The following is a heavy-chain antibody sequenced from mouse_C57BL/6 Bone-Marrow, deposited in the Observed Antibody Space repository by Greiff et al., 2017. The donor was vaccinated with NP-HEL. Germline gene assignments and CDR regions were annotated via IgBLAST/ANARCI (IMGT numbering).Heavy chain of an antibody. CDR2: IDPSDSYT. D-gene: IGHD4-1*01. J-gene: IGHJ2*01. CDR1: GYTFTSYW. Sequence: QVQLQQPGAELVMPGASVKLSCKASGYTFTSYWMHWVKQRPGQGLEWIGEIDPSDSYTNYNQKFKGKSTLTVDKSSITAYMQLNSPTSEDSAVYYCARELGLYWGKGTTLTVSS. CDR3: ARELGLY. V-gene: IGHV1-69*01.